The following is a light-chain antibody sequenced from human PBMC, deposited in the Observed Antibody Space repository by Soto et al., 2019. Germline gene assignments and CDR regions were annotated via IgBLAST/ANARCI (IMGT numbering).Light chain of an antibody. CDR3: QQYGSSPRT. CDR1: QSVSSIY. V-gene: IGKV3-20*01. J-gene: IGKJ1*01. Sequence: EIVLTQSPGTLSLSPGERATVSCSASQSVSSIYLAWYQQKPGQAPRLLIYSASSRATGIPDRFSGSGSGTDFTLTISRLEPEDFAVYYCQQYGSSPRTFGQGTKVDIK. CDR2: SAS.